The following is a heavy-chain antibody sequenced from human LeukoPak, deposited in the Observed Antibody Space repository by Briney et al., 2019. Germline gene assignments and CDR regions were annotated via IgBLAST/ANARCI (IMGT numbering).Heavy chain of an antibody. CDR3: AGSEAPITPPPYGVGV. V-gene: IGHV4-31*03. CDR2: IYSSGNT. J-gene: IGHJ6*02. Sequence: SETLSLTCTLSGDSINSGGYCWNWFRQLPGKGPEWIGYIYSSGNTFYNPSLKSRVIISVDTSKNQFSLKLSSVTAADTALYYCAGSEAPITPPPYGVGVWGQGTKVTVSS. CDR1: GDSINSGGYC. D-gene: IGHD3-10*01.